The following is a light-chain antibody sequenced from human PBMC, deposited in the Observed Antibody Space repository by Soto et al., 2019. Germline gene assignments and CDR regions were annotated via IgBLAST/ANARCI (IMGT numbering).Light chain of an antibody. J-gene: IGKJ4*01. CDR3: HQYHSSPLT. CDR2: GAS. Sequence: EIVVRQSPGTLSLSPGGRATLSCRASQSVSSSYLAWYQQKPGQAPRLLIYGASSRATGIPDRFSGSGSGTVFTLTVSRLEPDDFAVYFSHQYHSSPLTFGGGTQTEIK. V-gene: IGKV3-20*01. CDR1: QSVSSSY.